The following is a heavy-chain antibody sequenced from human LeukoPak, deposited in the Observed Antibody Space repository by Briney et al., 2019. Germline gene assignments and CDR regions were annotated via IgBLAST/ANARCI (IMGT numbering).Heavy chain of an antibody. CDR3: ARDRGEGGYYGSGSYYNLAY. CDR1: GGTFSSYA. J-gene: IGHJ4*02. D-gene: IGHD3-10*01. V-gene: IGHV1-46*01. Sequence: ASVKVSCKASGGTFSSYAISWVRQAPGQGLEWMGIINPSGGSTSYAQKFQGRVTMTRDTSTSTVYMELSSLRSEDTAVYYCARDRGEGGYYGSGSYYNLAYWGQGTLVTVSS. CDR2: INPSGGST.